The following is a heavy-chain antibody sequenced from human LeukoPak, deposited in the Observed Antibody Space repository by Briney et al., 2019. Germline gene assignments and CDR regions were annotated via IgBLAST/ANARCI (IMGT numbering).Heavy chain of an antibody. CDR1: GFTFSSYS. CDR2: ISSSSSYI. Sequence: KPGGSLRLSCAAPGFTFSSYSMNWVRQAPGKGLEWVSSISSSSSYIYYADSVKGRFTISRDNAKNSLYLQMNSLRAEDTAVYYCARLIAVAGIDYWGQGTLVTVSS. D-gene: IGHD6-19*01. V-gene: IGHV3-21*01. CDR3: ARLIAVAGIDY. J-gene: IGHJ4*02.